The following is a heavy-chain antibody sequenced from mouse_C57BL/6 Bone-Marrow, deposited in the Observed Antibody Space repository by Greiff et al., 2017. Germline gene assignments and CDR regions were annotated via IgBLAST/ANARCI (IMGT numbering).Heavy chain of an antibody. J-gene: IGHJ2*01. V-gene: IGHV1-55*01. D-gene: IGHD1-1*01. CDR2: IYPGSGST. CDR3: AREGVETKVVELD. Sequence: QVQLQQPGAELVKPGASVKMFCKASGYTFTSYWITWVKQRPGQGLEWIGDIYPGSGSTNYNEKFKSKATLTVDKSSSTAYMQLSSLTSEDSAVYYCAREGVETKVVELDWGQGTTLTVSS. CDR1: GYTFTSYW.